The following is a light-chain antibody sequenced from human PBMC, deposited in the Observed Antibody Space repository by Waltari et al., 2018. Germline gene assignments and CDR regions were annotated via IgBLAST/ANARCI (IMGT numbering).Light chain of an antibody. J-gene: IGLJ2*01. V-gene: IGLV2-23*02. CDR2: EVS. CDR3: SSYAGGSIVI. CDR1: ISGVGDYNL. Sequence: ALTPPASESGSLGQALTLPFTGTISGVGDYNLVLRYQQHPGKAPNRTIYEVSKRPLRVPSRFSGSKSGNAASLTISGLQAEDEADYYCSSYAGGSIVIFGGGTKVTVL.